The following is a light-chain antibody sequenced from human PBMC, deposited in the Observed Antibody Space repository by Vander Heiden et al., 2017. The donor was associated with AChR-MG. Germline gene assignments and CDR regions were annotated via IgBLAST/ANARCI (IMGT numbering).Light chain of an antibody. CDR3: TLYTTSSTVR. J-gene: IGLJ2*01. CDR2: EVS. Sequence: QSALTQPPPVSGSPRQSVTISCTKSSYDVDTYDRVSWYHQPPGSAPILIHFEVSSRPSGIPDLFSGSKAGNTASLTISGLQAEDEGEYCCTLYTTSSTVRFGGGTRLTVL. CDR1: SYDVDTYDR. V-gene: IGLV2-18*01.